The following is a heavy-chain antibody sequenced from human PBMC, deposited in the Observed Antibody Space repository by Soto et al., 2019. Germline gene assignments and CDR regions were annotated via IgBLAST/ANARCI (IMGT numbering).Heavy chain of an antibody. V-gene: IGHV1-69*08. CDR3: AREEYYYGSGAFFDY. CDR1: GGTFSSYT. CDR2: IIPILGIA. Sequence: QVQLVQSGAEVKKPGSSVKVSCKASGGTFSSYTISWVRQAPGQGLEWMGRIIPILGIANYAQKFQGRVTITADKSTSTAYMEMSSLRSEDTAVSYCAREEYYYGSGAFFDYWGQGTLVTVS. J-gene: IGHJ4*02. D-gene: IGHD3-10*01.